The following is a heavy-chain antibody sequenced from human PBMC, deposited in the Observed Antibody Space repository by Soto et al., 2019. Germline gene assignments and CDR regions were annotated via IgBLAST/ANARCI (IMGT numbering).Heavy chain of an antibody. Sequence: QVELQESGPGLVKPSETLSLTCTVSSGSLSSYYWSWLRQPPGKGLEWIGHIYYSGSTNYNPSLKSRVTIAVDPSNNQFALKLGAVTAADTGVYYCAREHRNYYTCFDPWGQGTLVTVSS. J-gene: IGHJ5*02. CDR1: SGSLSSYY. V-gene: IGHV4-59*01. CDR3: AREHRNYYTCFDP. D-gene: IGHD4-4*01. CDR2: IYYSGST.